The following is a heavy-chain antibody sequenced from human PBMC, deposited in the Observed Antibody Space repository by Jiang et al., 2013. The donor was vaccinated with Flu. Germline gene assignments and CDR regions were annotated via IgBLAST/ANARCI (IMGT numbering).Heavy chain of an antibody. Sequence: LLKPSETLSLTCNVSGDSFGSSNYLWGWLRQPPGKGLEWIGTIYYSGYTYDNPSLKSRAAISVDTSKNQFSLKLISVTASDTAVYYCARHNLQTGRAFDIWGQGTMVTVSS. CDR2: IYYSGYT. J-gene: IGHJ3*02. D-gene: IGHD5-24*01. CDR3: ARHNLQTGRAFDI. CDR1: GDSFGSSNYL. V-gene: IGHV4-39*01.